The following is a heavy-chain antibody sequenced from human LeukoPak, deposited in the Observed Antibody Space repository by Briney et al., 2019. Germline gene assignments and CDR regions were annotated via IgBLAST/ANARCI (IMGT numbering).Heavy chain of an antibody. CDR2: IYYSGST. D-gene: IGHD2-15*01. J-gene: IGHJ3*02. Sequence: SETLSLTCTVSGGSISSYYWSWIRQPPGKGLEWIGYIYYSGSTNYNPSLKSRVTISVDTSKNQFSLKLSSVTAADTAVYYCARGLNCSGGSCRPRDDAFDIWGQGTMVTVSS. CDR3: ARGLNCSGGSCRPRDDAFDI. V-gene: IGHV4-59*01. CDR1: GGSISSYY.